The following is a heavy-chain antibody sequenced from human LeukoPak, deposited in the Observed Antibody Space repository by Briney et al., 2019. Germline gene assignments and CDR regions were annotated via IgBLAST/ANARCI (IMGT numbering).Heavy chain of an antibody. Sequence: GGSLRLSCAASGFTFSSYAMSWVRQAPGKGMEWVSAISGSGGSTYYADSVKGRFTISRDNSKSTLYLQMNSLRAEDTAVYYCAKDNDFWGGYFDYWGQGTLVTVSS. V-gene: IGHV3-23*01. CDR2: ISGSGGST. CDR1: GFTFSSYA. J-gene: IGHJ4*02. D-gene: IGHD3-3*01. CDR3: AKDNDFWGGYFDY.